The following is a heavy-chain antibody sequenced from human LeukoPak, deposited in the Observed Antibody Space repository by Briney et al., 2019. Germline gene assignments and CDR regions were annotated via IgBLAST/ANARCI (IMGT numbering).Heavy chain of an antibody. V-gene: IGHV1-58*01. Sequence: SVKVSCKASGFTFTTSAVQWVRQARGQRPEWIGWIVVGSGNTNYAQKFQERVIITRDMSTSTAYMELSSVRSEDTAVYYCAAGGPADYRSIYDYGMDFWGRGTTVTVSS. D-gene: IGHD4-11*01. CDR3: AAGGPADYRSIYDYGMDF. CDR2: IVVGSGNT. J-gene: IGHJ6*04. CDR1: GFTFTTSA.